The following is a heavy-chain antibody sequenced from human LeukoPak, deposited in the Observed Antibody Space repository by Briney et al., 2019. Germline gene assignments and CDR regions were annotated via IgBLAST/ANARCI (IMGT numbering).Heavy chain of an antibody. CDR1: GFIFNSYA. D-gene: IGHD3-22*01. CDR2: ISSSGRAT. CDR3: AKDLRYYYDSSGYSSFQH. J-gene: IGHJ1*01. Sequence: PGGSLRLSCAASGFIFNSYAMGWVRQAPERGLEWVSTISSSGRATYFADSVRGRFTISRDNSKNTLFLQMNSLRAEDTAVYYCAKDLRYYYDSSGYSSFQHWGQGTLVTVSS. V-gene: IGHV3-23*01.